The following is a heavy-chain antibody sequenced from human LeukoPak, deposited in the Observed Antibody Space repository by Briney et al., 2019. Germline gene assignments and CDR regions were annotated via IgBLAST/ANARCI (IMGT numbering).Heavy chain of an antibody. CDR3: ARVTGYRIEDYFDY. Sequence: SETLSLTCTVSGGSISSGSYYWSWIRQPAGKGLEWIGRIYTSGSTTYNPSLKSPVTISVETSKNEFSLKLRSVTAADTAVYYCARVTGYRIEDYFDYWGQGTLVTVSS. V-gene: IGHV4-61*02. D-gene: IGHD6-13*01. CDR1: GGSISSGSYY. CDR2: IYTSGST. J-gene: IGHJ4*02.